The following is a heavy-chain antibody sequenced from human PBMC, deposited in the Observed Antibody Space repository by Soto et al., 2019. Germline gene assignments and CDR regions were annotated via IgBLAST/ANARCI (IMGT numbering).Heavy chain of an antibody. J-gene: IGHJ6*02. CDR3: AKVTKRAAARRHEYYKYGMDV. Sequence: GGSLRLSCAASGFAFSTYAMTWVRQAPGKGLEWVSVISGSGGSSYYSDSVKGRFTISRDNSKNTLFLQMNGLRADDTAVYYCAKVTKRAAARRHEYYKYGMDVWGQGTTVTVSS. CDR2: ISGSGGSS. CDR1: GFAFSTYA. V-gene: IGHV3-23*01. D-gene: IGHD6-6*01.